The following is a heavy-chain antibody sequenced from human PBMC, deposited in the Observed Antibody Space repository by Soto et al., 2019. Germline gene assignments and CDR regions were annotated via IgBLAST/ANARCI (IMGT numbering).Heavy chain of an antibody. CDR3: ARRAETNGWNGFGADKYYFDF. CDR1: GYTFTSYD. CDR2: MNPNTGNS. V-gene: IGHV1-8*01. J-gene: IGHJ4*02. Sequence: RASVKVSCKASGYTFTSYDIYWVRQATGHGLEWMGWMNPNTGNSAYAQKFQGRVTVTSDTSINTVHMELSSLRSEDTAVYYCARRAETNGWNGFGADKYYFDFWGQGTLVTVSS. D-gene: IGHD1-1*01.